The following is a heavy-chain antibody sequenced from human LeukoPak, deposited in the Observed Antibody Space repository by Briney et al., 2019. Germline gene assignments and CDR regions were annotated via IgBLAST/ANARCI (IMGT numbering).Heavy chain of an antibody. CDR2: ISSSGSTM. J-gene: IGHJ4*02. CDR3: ARDPGSGYEEHFDY. V-gene: IGHV3-11*01. CDR1: GFIFSDYY. D-gene: IGHD5-12*01. Sequence: GGTLRLSCAASGFIFSDYYMSWIRQAPGKGLEWVSYISSSGSTMYYTDSVKGRFTISRDNAKDSLYLQMNSLRAEDTAVYYCARDPGSGYEEHFDYWGQGTLVTVSS.